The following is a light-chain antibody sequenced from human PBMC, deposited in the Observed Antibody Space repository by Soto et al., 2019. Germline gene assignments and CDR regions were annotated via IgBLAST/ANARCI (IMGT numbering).Light chain of an antibody. Sequence: RVMTQSPATLSLSPGERATLSCRASQSVSTNVAWYQQKPGQAPRLLIYGASTRATDIPARFSGSGSGTDFTLIISSLQSEDFAVYYCQQYNNWPPWTFGQGTKVDIK. CDR2: GAS. CDR3: QQYNNWPPWT. V-gene: IGKV3-15*01. J-gene: IGKJ1*01. CDR1: QSVSTN.